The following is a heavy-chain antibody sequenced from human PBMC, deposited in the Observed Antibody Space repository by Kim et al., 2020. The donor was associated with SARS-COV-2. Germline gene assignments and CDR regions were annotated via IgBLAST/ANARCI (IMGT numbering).Heavy chain of an antibody. V-gene: IGHV1-3*01. CDR1: GYTFTSYA. Sequence: ASVKVSCKASGYTFTSYAMHWVRQAPGQRLEWMGWINAGNGNTKYSQKFQGRVTITRDTSASTAYMELSSLRSEDTAVYYCARILRGSWYAFDYWGQGTLVTVSS. CDR3: ARILRGSWYAFDY. CDR2: INAGNGNT. J-gene: IGHJ4*02. D-gene: IGHD6-13*01.